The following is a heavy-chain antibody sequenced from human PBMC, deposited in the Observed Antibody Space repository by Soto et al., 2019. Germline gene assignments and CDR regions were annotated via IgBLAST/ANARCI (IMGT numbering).Heavy chain of an antibody. D-gene: IGHD5-18*01. J-gene: IGHJ3*02. CDR3: ATPVDTAMGAFDI. CDR1: GYTLTELS. V-gene: IGHV1-24*01. CDR2: FDPEDGET. Sequence: GASVKVSCKVSGYTLTELSMHWVRQAPGKGLEWMGGFDPEDGETIYAQKFQGRVTMTEDTSTDAAYMELSSLRSEDTAVYYCATPVDTAMGAFDIWGQGTMVTVSS.